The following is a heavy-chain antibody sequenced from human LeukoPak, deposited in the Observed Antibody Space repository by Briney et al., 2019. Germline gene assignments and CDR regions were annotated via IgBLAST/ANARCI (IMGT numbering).Heavy chain of an antibody. CDR2: ISSSGSAI. CDR1: GFTFSSYE. J-gene: IGHJ4*02. Sequence: PGGSLRLSCAASGFTFSSYEMNWVRQAPGKGLEWVSYISSSGSAIYFADSVKGRFTISRDNAKNSLYLQMSSLRAEDTAVYYCARDSSGILLHWGQGTLVTVSS. V-gene: IGHV3-48*03. D-gene: IGHD3-22*01. CDR3: ARDSSGILLH.